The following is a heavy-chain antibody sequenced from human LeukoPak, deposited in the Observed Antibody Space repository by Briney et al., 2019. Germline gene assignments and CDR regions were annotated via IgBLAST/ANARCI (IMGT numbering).Heavy chain of an antibody. Sequence: PGGSLRLSCAASGFTFSSYDMHWVRQAPGKGLEWVAFIRYDESNKSYADSVKGRFTISRDNSKNTLYLQMSSLRAEDTAMYYCAKPPGGNYGSGAYYYMDVWGKGTTVTISS. D-gene: IGHD3-10*01. CDR1: GFTFSSYD. J-gene: IGHJ6*03. CDR3: AKPPGGNYGSGAYYYMDV. CDR2: IRYDESNK. V-gene: IGHV3-30*02.